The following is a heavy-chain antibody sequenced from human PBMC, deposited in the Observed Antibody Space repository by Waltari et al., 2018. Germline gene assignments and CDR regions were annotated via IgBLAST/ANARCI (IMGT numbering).Heavy chain of an antibody. D-gene: IGHD4-17*01. V-gene: IGHV1-69*12. J-gene: IGHJ4*02. CDR2: TIPIFGTA. Sequence: QVSLVQSGAEVKRPGSSVDVYCKASVDTSSSYAISWVRQAPGQGLEWMGGTIPIFGTANYAQKFQGRVTITADESTSTAYMELSSLRSEDTAVYYCARHGDYGGSLDYWGQGTLVTVSS. CDR1: VDTSSSYA. CDR3: ARHGDYGGSLDY.